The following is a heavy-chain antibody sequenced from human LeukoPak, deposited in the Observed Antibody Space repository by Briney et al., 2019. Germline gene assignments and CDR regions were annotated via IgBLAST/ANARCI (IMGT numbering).Heavy chain of an antibody. CDR1: GFTLSSYW. CDR2: IKQDGSEK. V-gene: IGHV3-7*04. CDR3: ASDIGASGI. Sequence: GGSLRLSCAASGFTLSSYWMSWVRQAPGKGLEWVANIKQDGSEKYYVDPVKGRFTISRDNAKNSLYLQMNSLRAEDTAVYYCASDIGASGIWGQGAMVTVSS. J-gene: IGHJ3*02. D-gene: IGHD1-26*01.